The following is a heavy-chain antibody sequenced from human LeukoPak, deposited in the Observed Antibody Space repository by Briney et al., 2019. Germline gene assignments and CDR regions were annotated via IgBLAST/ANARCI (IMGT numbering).Heavy chain of an antibody. CDR3: ARAGGQLRYFDWPSIHLDAFDI. CDR2: IYTSGST. CDR1: GGSISSGSYY. D-gene: IGHD3-9*01. Sequence: SETLSLTCTVSGGSISSGSYYWSWIRQPAGKGLEWIGRIYTSGSTNYNPSLKSRVTISVDTSKNQFSLKLSSVTAADTAVYYCARAGGQLRYFDWPSIHLDAFDIWGQGTMVTVSS. J-gene: IGHJ3*02. V-gene: IGHV4-61*02.